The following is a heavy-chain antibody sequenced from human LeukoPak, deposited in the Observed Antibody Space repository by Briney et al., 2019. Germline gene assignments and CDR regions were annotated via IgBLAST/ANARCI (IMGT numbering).Heavy chain of an antibody. Sequence: GGSLRLSCAASGFTFSSYWMSWVRQAPGKGLEWVANIKQDGSEKYYVNSVKGRFTISGDNAKNSLYLQMNSLRAEDTAVYYCARERCSSTSCSTVNFDYWGQGTLVTVSS. CDR1: GFTFSSYW. D-gene: IGHD2-2*02. CDR2: IKQDGSEK. CDR3: ARERCSSTSCSTVNFDY. V-gene: IGHV3-7*01. J-gene: IGHJ4*02.